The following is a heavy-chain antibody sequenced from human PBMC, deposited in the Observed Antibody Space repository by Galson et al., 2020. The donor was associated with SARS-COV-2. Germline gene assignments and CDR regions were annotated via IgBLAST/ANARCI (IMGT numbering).Heavy chain of an antibody. CDR2: IYHGDSDD. CDR1: GYSFTNFW. D-gene: IGHD1-1*01. Sequence: GESLKISCKASGYSFTNFWIGWVRQMPGKGLEWMGNIYHGDSDDKYRQFFQGQVIMSVDRSISTAYLHLISLEAADTAIYYCARRGVYHDSAAYWGQGTQVTVSS. J-gene: IGHJ4*02. V-gene: IGHV5-51*01. CDR3: ARRGVYHDSAAY.